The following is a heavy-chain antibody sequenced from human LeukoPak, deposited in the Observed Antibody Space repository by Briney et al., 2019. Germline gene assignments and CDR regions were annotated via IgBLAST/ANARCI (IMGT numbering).Heavy chain of an antibody. J-gene: IGHJ4*02. CDR3: ASYPTTVTTGYLDY. CDR1: GGSISSSSYD. V-gene: IGHV4-39*01. D-gene: IGHD4-17*01. CDR2: IYYSGST. Sequence: SETLSLTCTVSGGSISSSSYDWGWIRQPPGKGLEWIGSIYYSGSTYYNPSLKSRVTISVDTSKNQFSLKLSSVTAADTAVYYCASYPTTVTTGYLDYWGQGTLVTVSS.